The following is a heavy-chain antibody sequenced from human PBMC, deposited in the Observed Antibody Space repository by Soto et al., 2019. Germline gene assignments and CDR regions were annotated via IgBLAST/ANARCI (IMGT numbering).Heavy chain of an antibody. V-gene: IGHV4-31*03. CDR2: IYYSGST. CDR3: ARGVADTALLDY. D-gene: IGHD5-18*01. Sequence: QVQLQESGPGLVKPSQTLSLTCTVSGGSISSGGYYWSWIRQHPGKGLEWIGYIYYSGSTYYKPSLHSRLTISVDTSENQSSLTLSSVTAADTAVYYCARGVADTALLDYWGQGTLVTVSS. J-gene: IGHJ4*02. CDR1: GGSISSGGYY.